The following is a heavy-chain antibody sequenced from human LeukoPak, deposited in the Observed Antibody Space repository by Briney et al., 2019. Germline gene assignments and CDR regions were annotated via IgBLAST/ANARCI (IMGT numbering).Heavy chain of an antibody. D-gene: IGHD3-22*01. CDR1: GYTFTSYA. V-gene: IGHV7-4-1*02. CDR2: INTNTGNP. Sequence: ASVKVSCKASGYTFTSYAMNWVRQAPGQGLEWMGYINTNTGNPTYAQGFTGRFVFSLDTSVSTAYLQISSLKAEGTAVYYCARWDYDSSGYALYYFDYWGQGTLVTVSS. CDR3: ARWDYDSSGYALYYFDY. J-gene: IGHJ4*02.